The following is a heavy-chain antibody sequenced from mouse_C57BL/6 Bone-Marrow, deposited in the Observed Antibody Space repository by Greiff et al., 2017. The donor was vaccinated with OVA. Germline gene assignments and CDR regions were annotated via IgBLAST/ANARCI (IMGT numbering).Heavy chain of an antibody. CDR1: GFTFSSYG. CDR3: ARLDTTVVFFDY. CDR2: ISSGGSYT. V-gene: IGHV5-6*01. J-gene: IGHJ2*01. Sequence: EVQLVESGGDLVKPGGSLKLSCAASGFTFSSYGMSWVRQTPDKRLEWVATISSGGSYTYYPDSVKGRFTISRDNAKNTLYLQMSSLKSEDTAMYYCARLDTTVVFFDYWGQGTTLTVSS. D-gene: IGHD1-1*01.